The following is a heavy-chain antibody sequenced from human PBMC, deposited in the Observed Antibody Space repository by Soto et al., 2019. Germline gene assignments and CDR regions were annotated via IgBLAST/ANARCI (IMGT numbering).Heavy chain of an antibody. D-gene: IGHD6-13*01. J-gene: IGHJ6*02. CDR1: GFTFSSYA. Sequence: GGSLRLSCAASGFTFSSYAMHWVRQAPGKGLEWVAVISYDGSNKYYADSVKGRFTISRDNSKNTLYLQMNSLRAEDTAVYYCARDPLPFSAGMDYYYYYGMDVWGQGTTVTVSS. V-gene: IGHV3-30-3*01. CDR2: ISYDGSNK. CDR3: ARDPLPFSAGMDYYYYYGMDV.